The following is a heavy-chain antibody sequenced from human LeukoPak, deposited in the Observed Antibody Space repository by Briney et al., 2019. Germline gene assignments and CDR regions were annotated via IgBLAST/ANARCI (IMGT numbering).Heavy chain of an antibody. V-gene: IGHV3-30-3*01. J-gene: IGHJ1*01. CDR1: GFTFNSYA. D-gene: IGHD2-2*01. Sequence: GGSLRLSCAASGFTFNSYAMHWVRQAPGKGLEWVAVISYDGSNKYYADSVKGRFTISRDNSKNTLYLQMNSLRAEDTAVYYCARQMTLVVSSPHSSFQHWGQGTLVTVSS. CDR3: ARQMTLVVSSPHSSFQH. CDR2: ISYDGSNK.